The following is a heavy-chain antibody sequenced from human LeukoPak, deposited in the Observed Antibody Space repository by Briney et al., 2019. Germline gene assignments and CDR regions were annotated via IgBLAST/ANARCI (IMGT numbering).Heavy chain of an antibody. CDR2: ISSSSSYI. CDR3: ARGGGYSSSAPAFDI. D-gene: IGHD6-13*01. V-gene: IGHV3-21*01. CDR1: GFTFSSYW. J-gene: IGHJ3*02. Sequence: GGSLRLSCAASGFTFSSYWMGWVRQAPGKGLEWVSSISSSSSYIYYADSVKGRFTISRDNAKNSLYLQMNSLRAEDTAVYYCARGGGYSSSAPAFDIWGQGTMVTVSS.